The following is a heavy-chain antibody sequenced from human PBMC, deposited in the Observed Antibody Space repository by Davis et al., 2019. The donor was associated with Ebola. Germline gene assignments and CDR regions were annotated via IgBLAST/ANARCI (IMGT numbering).Heavy chain of an antibody. CDR1: GGSFSSYY. V-gene: IGHV4-34*01. CDR2: INHSGST. Sequence: SETLSLTCAVYGGSFSSYYWSWVRQPPGKGLEWIGEINHSGSTSYSPSLKSRATLSVDMSKNQFSLKLSSVTAADTAVYYCARTNPRITMVRGAMFDYWAQGTLVTVSS. J-gene: IGHJ4*02. D-gene: IGHD3-10*01. CDR3: ARTNPRITMVRGAMFDY.